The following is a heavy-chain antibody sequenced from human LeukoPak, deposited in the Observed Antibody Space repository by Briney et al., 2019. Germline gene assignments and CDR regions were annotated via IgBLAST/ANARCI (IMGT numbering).Heavy chain of an antibody. Sequence: GGSLRLSCAASGFTFSTYGMHWIRQAPGKGLEWVAFIRYDGDNKYYADSVKGRFTISRDNAKNSLYLQMNSLRAEDTAVYYCARLLWFGDGDYWGQGTLVTVSS. CDR2: IRYDGDNK. CDR1: GFTFSTYG. V-gene: IGHV3-30*02. J-gene: IGHJ4*02. CDR3: ARLLWFGDGDY. D-gene: IGHD3-10*01.